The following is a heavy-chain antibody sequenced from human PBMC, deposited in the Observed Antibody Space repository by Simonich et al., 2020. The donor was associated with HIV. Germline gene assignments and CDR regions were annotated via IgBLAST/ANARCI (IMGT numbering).Heavy chain of an antibody. Sequence: GGSLRLSCAASGFTFTNFWMSWVRQAPGKGLGGVANIEQDGSEKNFVDSVKGRFTISRDNAKNSLYLQMNSLRAEDTAVYYCATGDYDILTGYSHEYFQHWGQGTLVTVST. CDR1: GFTFTNFW. J-gene: IGHJ1*01. CDR2: IEQDGSEK. CDR3: ATGDYDILTGYSHEYFQH. D-gene: IGHD3-9*01. V-gene: IGHV3-7*01.